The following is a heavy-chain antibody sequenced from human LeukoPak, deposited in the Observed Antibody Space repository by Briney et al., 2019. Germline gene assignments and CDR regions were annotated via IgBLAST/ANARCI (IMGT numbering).Heavy chain of an antibody. V-gene: IGHV4-39*01. Sequence: SETLSLTCTASGGSISSSSSYWGWIRQPPGKGLEWIGSIYYSGSTYYNASLKSQVSISIDTSKNQFSLRLTSVTAADTAVYYCARQTGSGLFILPGGQGTLVTVSS. J-gene: IGHJ4*02. CDR2: IYYSGST. D-gene: IGHD3/OR15-3a*01. CDR3: ARQTGSGLFILP. CDR1: GGSISSSSSY.